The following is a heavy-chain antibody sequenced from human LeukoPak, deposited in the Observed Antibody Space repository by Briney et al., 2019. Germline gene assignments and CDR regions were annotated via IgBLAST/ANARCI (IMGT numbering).Heavy chain of an antibody. D-gene: IGHD3-3*01. V-gene: IGHV1-8*01. CDR1: EYTCTSYD. CDR2: MNPNSSNT. CDR3: ARNLPLSTIFGVVISPGGMDV. J-gene: IGHJ6*02. Sequence: ASVKVSCKASEYTCTSYDINWVRQATGQGLEWMGWMNPNSSNTGYAQKFQGRVTMTRNTSISTAYMELSSLRSEDTAVYYCARNLPLSTIFGVVISPGGMDVWGQGTTVTVSS.